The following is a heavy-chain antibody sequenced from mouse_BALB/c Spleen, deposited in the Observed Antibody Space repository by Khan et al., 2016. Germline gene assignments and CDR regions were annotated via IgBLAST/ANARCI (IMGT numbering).Heavy chain of an antibody. CDR3: NGNGDRGD. J-gene: IGHJ2*01. D-gene: IGHD4-1*01. V-gene: IGHV14-4*02. Sequence: VQLQQSGAELVRSGASVKLSCTASVFNIKDYYMHWVKQRPEQGLEWIGWIDPENGDTEYAPKFQGKATMTADTSSNTAYLQLSSLTSEDTAVYYCNGNGDRGDWGQGTTLTGSS. CDR1: VFNIKDYY. CDR2: IDPENGDT.